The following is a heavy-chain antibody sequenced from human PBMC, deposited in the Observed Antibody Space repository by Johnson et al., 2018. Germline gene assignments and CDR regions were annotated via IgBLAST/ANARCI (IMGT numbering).Heavy chain of an antibody. Sequence: EVQLVESGGGLVQPGGSLRLSCAASGFTFSSYAMSWVRQAPGKGLEWVSAISGSGGSTYYADSVKGGFTISRDNSKNTLYLQMNSLRAEDTAVYYCAKDRSLVITMTPGLYFQHWGQGTLVTVSS. CDR1: GFTFSSYA. CDR3: AKDRSLVITMTPGLYFQH. CDR2: ISGSGGST. V-gene: IGHV3-23*04. D-gene: IGHD3-22*01. J-gene: IGHJ1*01.